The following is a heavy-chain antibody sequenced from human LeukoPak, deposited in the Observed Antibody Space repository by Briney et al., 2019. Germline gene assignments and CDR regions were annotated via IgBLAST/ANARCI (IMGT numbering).Heavy chain of an antibody. J-gene: IGHJ4*02. Sequence: PGGSLRLSCAASGFILTDYYMTWIRQAPGKGLEWLSTSGGSTIYYADSVKGRFTVSRDSAKNSVFLQMNSLRAEDTAEYYCARDERLYVSKGQLYDYWGQGTLVTVSS. V-gene: IGHV3-11*01. CDR2: TSGGSTI. D-gene: IGHD3-22*01. CDR1: GFILTDYY. CDR3: ARDERLYVSKGQLYDY.